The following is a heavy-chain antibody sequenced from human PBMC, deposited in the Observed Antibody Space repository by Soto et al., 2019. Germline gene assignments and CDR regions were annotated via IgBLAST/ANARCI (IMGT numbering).Heavy chain of an antibody. CDR1: GYTFTGYY. J-gene: IGHJ3*02. V-gene: IGHV1-2*02. Sequence: ASVKVSCKASGYTFTGYYMHWVRQDPGQGLEWMGWINPNSGGTNYAQKFQGRVTMTRDTSISTAYMELSRLRSDDTAVYYCAREKYSSSPEAFDIWGQGTMVTVSS. CDR3: AREKYSSSPEAFDI. CDR2: INPNSGGT. D-gene: IGHD6-13*01.